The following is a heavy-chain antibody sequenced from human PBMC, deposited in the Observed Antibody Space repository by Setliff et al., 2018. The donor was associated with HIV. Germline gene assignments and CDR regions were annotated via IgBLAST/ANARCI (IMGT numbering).Heavy chain of an antibody. CDR3: ARMESTRPPRGLDY. J-gene: IGHJ4*02. CDR1: GVSISSSSYY. V-gene: IGHV4-39*01. D-gene: IGHD6-6*01. Sequence: SETLSLTCTVSGVSISSSSYYWGWIRQPTGKGLEWIGTIFYTGTTQYNPSFRSRVTMSIDTSRNQFSVNLISVTAADTAVYYCARMESTRPPRGLDYWGRGTLVTVSS. CDR2: IFYTGTT.